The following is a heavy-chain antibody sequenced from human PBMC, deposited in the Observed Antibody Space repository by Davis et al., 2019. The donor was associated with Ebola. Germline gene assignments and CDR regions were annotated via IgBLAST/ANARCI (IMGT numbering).Heavy chain of an antibody. CDR3: ATVSPGRGDYYCDY. J-gene: IGHJ4*02. CDR1: GFTFSSYS. V-gene: IGHV3-48*02. Sequence: GESLKISCVASGFTFSSYSINWVRQAPGKGLEWVSYIIRTSSAIYYADSVKGRFTISRDNAKNSVYLEMNSLRDEDTAVYYRATVSPGRGDYYCDYWGQGTLVTVSS. CDR2: IIRTSSAI. D-gene: IGHD7-27*01.